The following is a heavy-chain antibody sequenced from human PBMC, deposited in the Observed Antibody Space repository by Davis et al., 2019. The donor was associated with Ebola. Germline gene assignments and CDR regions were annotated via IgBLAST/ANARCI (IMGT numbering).Heavy chain of an antibody. Sequence: ASVKVSCKASGYTFTGYYMQWVRQAPGQGLEWMGWIHPNNGDTNHAQRFQGRVTMTRDTSISTAYMELSRLRSDDTAVYYCARRINVVQGVIWWFDPWGQGTLVTVSS. V-gene: IGHV1-2*02. CDR1: GYTFTGYY. D-gene: IGHD3-10*01. CDR3: ARRINVVQGVIWWFDP. J-gene: IGHJ5*02. CDR2: IHPNNGDT.